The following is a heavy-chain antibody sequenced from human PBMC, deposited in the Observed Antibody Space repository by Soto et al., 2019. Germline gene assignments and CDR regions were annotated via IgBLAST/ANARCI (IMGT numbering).Heavy chain of an antibody. CDR2: INDSGNT. CDR1: GGSFRGYF. Sequence: QLQLQQWGAGLLKPSETLSPTCAVSGGSFRGYFWSWIRQSPAKGLEWIGEINDSGNTYYNPSFKSRLTISVDTSTSQISLRLTSVTAADSAVYYCQGGDFWGQGTRVTVSS. CDR3: QGGDF. J-gene: IGHJ4*02. D-gene: IGHD3-16*01. V-gene: IGHV4-34*01.